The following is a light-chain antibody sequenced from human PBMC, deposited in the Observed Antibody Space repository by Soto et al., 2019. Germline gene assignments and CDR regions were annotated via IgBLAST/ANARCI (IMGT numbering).Light chain of an antibody. CDR1: QSFSTW. CDR3: QQYYRYPLT. CDR2: DVS. V-gene: IGKV1-5*01. Sequence: DIPMTQSPSTLSASVGDRVTITCRASQSFSTWLAWYQQKPGKAPKLLIYDVSSLESGVPSRFSGSGSGTEFTLTISSLQPDDFATYYCQQYYRYPLTFGGGTTVEIK. J-gene: IGKJ4*01.